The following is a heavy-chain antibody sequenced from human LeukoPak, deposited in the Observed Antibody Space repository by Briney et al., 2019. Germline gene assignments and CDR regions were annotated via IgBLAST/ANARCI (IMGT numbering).Heavy chain of an antibody. Sequence: GRSLRLSCAASGFTFADYAMHCVRQAPGEGVWWVSGISWNSGSIGYAASVKGRFTISRDNAKNSLYLQMNSMRAEDMALYYCAKGQWLVRGAAFDIWGQGTMVTVSS. V-gene: IGHV3-9*03. D-gene: IGHD6-19*01. CDR2: ISWNSGSI. J-gene: IGHJ3*02. CDR3: AKGQWLVRGAAFDI. CDR1: GFTFADYA.